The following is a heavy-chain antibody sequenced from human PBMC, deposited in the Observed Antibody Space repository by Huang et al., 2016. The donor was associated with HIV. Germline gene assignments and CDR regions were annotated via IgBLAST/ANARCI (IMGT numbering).Heavy chain of an antibody. CDR2: INPHSGGT. Sequence: QVQLVQSGAEVKKPGASVKVSCKASGYTFTGYYMNGVRQAPGQGLEWMGWINPHSGGTNYAQRFQGRVTMTRDTSIRTAYMELSRLRSDDTAVYYCAREHSRSHLGYYYYYGMDVWGQGTTVTVSS. J-gene: IGHJ6*02. D-gene: IGHD6-6*01. CDR3: AREHSRSHLGYYYYYGMDV. CDR1: GYTFTGYY. V-gene: IGHV1-2*02.